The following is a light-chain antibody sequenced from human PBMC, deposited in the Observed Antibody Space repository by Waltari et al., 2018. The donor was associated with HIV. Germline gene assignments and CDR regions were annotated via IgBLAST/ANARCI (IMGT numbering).Light chain of an antibody. CDR3: GTWDNSLRTWV. Sequence: QSVLTQPPSVSAAPGQKVTISCSGRSSNIGRNYVSWYQQLPGTAPKLRIYDTNRRPLGIPDRCAGSKSGTSATLGITGLQTGDEADYYCGTWDNSLRTWVFGGGTKLTVL. J-gene: IGLJ3*02. CDR1: SSNIGRNY. V-gene: IGLV1-51*01. CDR2: DTN.